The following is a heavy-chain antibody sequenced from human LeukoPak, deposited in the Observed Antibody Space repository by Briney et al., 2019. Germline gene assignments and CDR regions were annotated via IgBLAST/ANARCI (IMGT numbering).Heavy chain of an antibody. CDR3: ARPRLGTPNYYYYGMDV. CDR2: IIPILGIA. V-gene: IGHV1-69*04. J-gene: IGHJ6*02. Sequence: GSSVKVSCKASGGTFSSYAISWVRQAPGQGLEWMGRIIPILGIANYAQKFQGRVTITADKSTSTAYMELSSLRSEDTAVYYCARPRLGTPNYYYYGMDVWGQGTTVTVSS. CDR1: GGTFSSYA. D-gene: IGHD1-1*01.